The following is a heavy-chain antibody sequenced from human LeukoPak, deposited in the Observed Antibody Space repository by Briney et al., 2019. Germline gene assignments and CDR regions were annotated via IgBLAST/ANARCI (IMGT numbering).Heavy chain of an antibody. CDR2: IYYSGST. D-gene: IGHD3-10*01. CDR3: ARDLLPGVFDI. CDR1: GGSISSYY. V-gene: IGHV4-59*01. Sequence: SETLSLTCTVSGGSISSYYWSWIRQPPGKGLEWIGYIYYSGSTNYNPFLKSRVTISVDTSKNQFSLKLSSVTAADTAVYYCARDLLPGVFDIWGQGTMVTVSS. J-gene: IGHJ3*02.